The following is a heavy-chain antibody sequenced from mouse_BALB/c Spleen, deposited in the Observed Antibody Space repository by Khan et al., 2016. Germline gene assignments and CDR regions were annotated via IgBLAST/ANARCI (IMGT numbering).Heavy chain of an antibody. J-gene: IGHJ4*01. CDR1: GYSFTGYN. D-gene: IGHD1-1*01. CDR2: TDPYYGGI. CDR3: ARSGYGSSYAMDY. V-gene: IGHV1-39*01. Sequence: VQLQQSGPELEKPGASVKISCKASGYSFTGYNMNWVKQSNGKSLEWIGNTDPYYGGISYNQKFKGKATLTVDKSSSTAYMQLKSLTAEDSAVXYCARSGYGSSYAMDYWGQGTSVTVSS.